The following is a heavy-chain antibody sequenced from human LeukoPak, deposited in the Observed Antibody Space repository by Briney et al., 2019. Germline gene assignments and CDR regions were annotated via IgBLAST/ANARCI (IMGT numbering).Heavy chain of an antibody. CDR1: GFTFSSYA. CDR2: ISYDGSNK. Sequence: GGSLRLSCAASGFTFSSYAMSWVRQAPGKGLEWVAVISYDGSNKSYADSVKGRFTISRDNSKNTLYLQMNSLRAEDTAVYYCARGVEAILTYGTIDYWGQGTLVTVSS. J-gene: IGHJ4*02. CDR3: ARGVEAILTYGTIDY. V-gene: IGHV3-30*04. D-gene: IGHD3-3*01.